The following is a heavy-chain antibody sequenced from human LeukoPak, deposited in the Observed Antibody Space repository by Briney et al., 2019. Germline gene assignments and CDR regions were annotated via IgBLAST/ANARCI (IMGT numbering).Heavy chain of an antibody. J-gene: IGHJ4*02. CDR2: ISGSGDNT. V-gene: IGHV3-23*01. CDR1: GFMFSSHA. D-gene: IGHD2-21*02. CDR3: ARVLLREYFDY. Sequence: PGGSLRLSCAASGFMFSSHAMHWVRQAPGKGLEWVSSISGSGDNTKNADSVQGRFTISRDNFKNTVSLQMNSLRAEDTAIYYCARVLLREYFDYWGQGTLVTVSS.